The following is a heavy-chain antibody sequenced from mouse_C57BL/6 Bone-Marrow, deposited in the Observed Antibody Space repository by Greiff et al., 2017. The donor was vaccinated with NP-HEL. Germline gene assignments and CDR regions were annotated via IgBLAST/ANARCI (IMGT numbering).Heavy chain of an antibody. CDR2: IDPSDSYT. J-gene: IGHJ2*01. CDR1: GYTFTSYW. CDR3: ARSHYGSSYRVDY. Sequence: VQLQQPGAELVMPGASVKLSCKASGYTFTSYWMHWVKQRPGQGLEWIGEIDPSDSYTNYNQKFKGKSTLTVDKSSSTAYMQRSSLTSEDSAVYYCARSHYGSSYRVDYWGQGTTLTVSS. V-gene: IGHV1-69*01. D-gene: IGHD1-1*01.